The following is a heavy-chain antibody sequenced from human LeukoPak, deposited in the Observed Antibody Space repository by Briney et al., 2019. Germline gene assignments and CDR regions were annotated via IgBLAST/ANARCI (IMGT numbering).Heavy chain of an antibody. CDR2: IKQDGREK. V-gene: IGHV3-7*03. CDR1: GFTFSSYW. CDR3: ATEGVVVPAAPNDY. Sequence: GGSLRLSCAASGFTFSSYWMSWVGLAPGKGLEWVANIKQDGREKYNVDSVKGQFTISRDNAKNSLYLQMNSLRAEDTAVYYCATEGVVVPAAPNDYWGQGTLVTVSS. J-gene: IGHJ4*02. D-gene: IGHD2-2*01.